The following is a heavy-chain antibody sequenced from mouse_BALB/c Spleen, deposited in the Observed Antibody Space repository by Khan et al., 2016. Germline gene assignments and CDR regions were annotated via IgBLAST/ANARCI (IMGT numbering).Heavy chain of an antibody. CDR3: ARVDYDGAMDY. V-gene: IGHV3-2*02. CDR1: GYSITSDYA. CDR2: ISYSGST. D-gene: IGHD2-4*01. J-gene: IGHJ4*01. Sequence: EVQLQESGPGLVKPSQSLSLTCTVTGYSITSDYAWNWIRQFPGNKLEWMGYISYSGSTSYNPSLKSRISITRDTSKNQFFLQLNSVTTEDTATYYCARVDYDGAMDYWGQGTSVTVSS.